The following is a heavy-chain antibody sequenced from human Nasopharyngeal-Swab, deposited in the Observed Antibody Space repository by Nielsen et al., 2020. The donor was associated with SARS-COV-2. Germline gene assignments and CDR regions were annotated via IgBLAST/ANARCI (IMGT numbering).Heavy chain of an antibody. V-gene: IGHV1-3*01. CDR2: INACNGNT. J-gene: IGHJ3*02. D-gene: IGHD3-3*01. CDR3: ARDRNYDFWSGYSGDAFDI. Sequence: WVRQAPGLRLEWMGWINACNGNTKYSQKFQGRVSITRDTSASTAYMELSSLRSEDKAVYYCARDRNYDFWSGYSGDAFDIWGQGTMVTVSS.